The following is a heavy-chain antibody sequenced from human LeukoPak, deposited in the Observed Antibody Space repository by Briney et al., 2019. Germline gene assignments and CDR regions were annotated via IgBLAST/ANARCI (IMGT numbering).Heavy chain of an antibody. CDR3: ASWGSSGYPYYFDY. J-gene: IGHJ4*02. CDR2: MNPNSGNT. CDR1: GYTSTSYD. Sequence: GASVKVSCKASGYTSTSYDINWVRQATGQGLEWMGWMNPNSGNTGYAQRFQGRVTMTRNTSISTAYMELSSLRSEDTAVYYCASWGSSGYPYYFDYWGQGTLVTVSS. D-gene: IGHD3-22*01. V-gene: IGHV1-8*01.